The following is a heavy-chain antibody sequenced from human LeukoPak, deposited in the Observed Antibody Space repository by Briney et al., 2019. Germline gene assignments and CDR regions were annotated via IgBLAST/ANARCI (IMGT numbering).Heavy chain of an antibody. CDR2: IKSKTDGGTT. J-gene: IGHJ4*02. CDR3: TTDCSGWYSLDY. V-gene: IGHV3-15*01. D-gene: IGHD6-19*01. CDR1: GFTFSNAW. Sequence: GGSLRLSCAASGFTFSNAWMSWVRQAPGKGLEWVGRIKSKTDGGTTDYAAPVKGRFTISRDDSKNTLYLQMNSLKTEDTAVYYCTTDCSGWYSLDYWGQGTLVTVSS.